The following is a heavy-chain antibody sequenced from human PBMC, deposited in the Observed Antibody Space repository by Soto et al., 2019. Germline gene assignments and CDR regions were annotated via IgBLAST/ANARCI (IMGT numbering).Heavy chain of an antibody. CDR3: ARDGGSYFYGMDV. CDR1: GYTFTNYG. Sequence: QVQLVQSGAEVKKPGASVKVSCKASGYTFTNYGISWVRQAPGQGLEWMAWISAYNGNRKYAQNLQDRVTMTTDTSTSTAYMELTSLTSDDTVVYYCARDGGSYFYGMDVWGQGTTVTVSS. J-gene: IGHJ6*02. CDR2: ISAYNGNR. V-gene: IGHV1-18*01. D-gene: IGHD1-26*01.